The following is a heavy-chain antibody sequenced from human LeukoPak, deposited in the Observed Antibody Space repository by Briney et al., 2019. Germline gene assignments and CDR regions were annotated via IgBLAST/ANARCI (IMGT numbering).Heavy chain of an antibody. CDR1: VGSISTYY. CDR2: IYHSGST. V-gene: IGHV4-59*01. Sequence: SETLSLTCTLSVGSISTYYWSWIRQPPGKGLEWIGYIYHSGSTNYNPSLKSRVTISVDTSKNQFSLKLSSVTAADTAVYYCARGGGYASPIGYWGQGALVTVSS. CDR3: ARGGGYASPIGY. J-gene: IGHJ4*02. D-gene: IGHD5-12*01.